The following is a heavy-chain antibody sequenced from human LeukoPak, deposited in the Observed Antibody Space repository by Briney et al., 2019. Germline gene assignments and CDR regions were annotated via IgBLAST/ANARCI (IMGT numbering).Heavy chain of an antibody. CDR2: IYSSGRT. D-gene: IGHD1-1*01. CDR3: ARAGGDLQLDY. Sequence: SETLSLTRTVSGGSISSYYWSWIRPPPRKGLEWIGYIYSSGRTNHNPSLKSRVTISVDTSKKQFSLKLSSVTAADTAGYYCARAGGDLQLDYWGQGTLVSVSS. J-gene: IGHJ4*02. V-gene: IGHV4-59*01. CDR1: GGSISSYY.